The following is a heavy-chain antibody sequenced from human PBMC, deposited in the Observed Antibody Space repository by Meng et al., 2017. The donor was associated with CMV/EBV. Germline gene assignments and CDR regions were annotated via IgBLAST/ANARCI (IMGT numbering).Heavy chain of an antibody. CDR3: ARYLSIAAQFPREGMDV. Sequence: ETLSLTCAASGFTFSSYSMNWVRQAPGKGLEWVSSIMSSSSYIYYADSVKGRFTISRDNAKNSLYLQMNSLRAEDTDVYFCARYLSIAAQFPREGMDVWGQGTTVTVSS. CDR2: IMSSSSYI. D-gene: IGHD6-13*01. J-gene: IGHJ6*02. V-gene: IGHV3-21*01. CDR1: GFTFSSYS.